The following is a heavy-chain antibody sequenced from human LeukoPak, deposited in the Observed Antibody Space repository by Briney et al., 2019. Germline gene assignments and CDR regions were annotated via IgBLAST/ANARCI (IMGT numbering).Heavy chain of an antibody. Sequence: GRSLRLSCAASGFTFSTYGMHWVRQAPGKGLEWVADVSYDGSNQFYADSVRGRFTISRDNSKNTLWLQMNSLRPEDTAVYYCAKDEDSVRLDCWGQGTLVTVSS. CDR1: GFTFSTYG. D-gene: IGHD5/OR15-5a*01. CDR3: AKDEDSVRLDC. V-gene: IGHV3-30*18. J-gene: IGHJ4*02. CDR2: VSYDGSNQ.